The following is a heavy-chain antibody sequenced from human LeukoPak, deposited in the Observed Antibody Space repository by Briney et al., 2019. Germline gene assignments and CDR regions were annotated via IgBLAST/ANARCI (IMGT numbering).Heavy chain of an antibody. CDR1: IESTSGNY. CDR2: ICRFGIT. D-gene: IGHD1-26*01. V-gene: IGHV4-4*02. J-gene: IGHJ4*02. Sequence: SGTLSLTCSVSIESTSGNYWSWVRQAPGKGLEWIGEICRFGITNYHPSLKSRVTMSLDRSKNQFSLELTSVTAADSGVYYCARELLGAPTPGAYWGQGTLVTVSS. CDR3: ARELLGAPTPGAY.